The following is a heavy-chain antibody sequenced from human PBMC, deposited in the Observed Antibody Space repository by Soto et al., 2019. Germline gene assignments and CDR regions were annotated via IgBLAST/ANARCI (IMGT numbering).Heavy chain of an antibody. CDR1: GDSVASNTAS. CDR3: AKGDNLGPKTGYAFDP. D-gene: IGHD5-12*01. Sequence: SQTLSLTCALSGDSVASNTASWNWIRQSPSRGLEWLGRTYFRSKWYNDYAVSVKRRIILNPDTSNNEFSLQLNSVTPEDTAVYFCAKGDNLGPKTGYAFDPWGQGIMVTVSS. CDR2: TYFRSKWYN. J-gene: IGHJ5*02. V-gene: IGHV6-1*01.